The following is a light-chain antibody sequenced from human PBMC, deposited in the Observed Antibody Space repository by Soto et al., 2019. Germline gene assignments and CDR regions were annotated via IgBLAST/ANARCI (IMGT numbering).Light chain of an antibody. CDR2: DAS. Sequence: AIQLTQSPSSLSASVGDRVSITCRARQGISSALAWYQHKPGKAPKILIYDASSLQSGVTSRFSGSESGTECPLTISSLQPKDFATYYCQQLKTHPFTFGHGTRLEIK. CDR1: QGISSA. J-gene: IGKJ5*01. V-gene: IGKV1-13*02. CDR3: QQLKTHPFT.